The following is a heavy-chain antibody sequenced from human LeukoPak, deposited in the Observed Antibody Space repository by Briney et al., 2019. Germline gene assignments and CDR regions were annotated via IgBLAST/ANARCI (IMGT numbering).Heavy chain of an antibody. CDR2: ISSSDSYI. D-gene: IGHD2-15*01. Sequence: GGSLRLSCAASGFTFSSYNMNWVRQAPGKGLEWVSSISSSDSYIYYADSVKGRFTISRDNAKNSLFLQMNSLRAEDTAVYYCAKSEMYCYGGICYPFYYMDVWGKGTTVTVSS. CDR3: AKSEMYCYGGICYPFYYMDV. V-gene: IGHV3-21*04. J-gene: IGHJ6*03. CDR1: GFTFSSYN.